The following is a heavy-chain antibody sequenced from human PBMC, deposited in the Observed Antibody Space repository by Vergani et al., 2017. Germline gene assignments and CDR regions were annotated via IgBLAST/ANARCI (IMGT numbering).Heavy chain of an antibody. CDR3: AXAIPVYSSGYYHVTPFDY. V-gene: IGHV3-21*01. Sequence: SLLLSFSSSFFPFPLYLLPFFLPAPFHGLELVSSLLLPLLSQSYADSVKGRFTISRDNAKNSLYLQMNSLRAEDTAVYYCAXAIPVYSSGYYHVTPFDYWGQGTLVTVSA. CDR1: FFPFPLYL. J-gene: IGHJ4*02. D-gene: IGHD3-22*01. CDR2: LLLPLLSQ.